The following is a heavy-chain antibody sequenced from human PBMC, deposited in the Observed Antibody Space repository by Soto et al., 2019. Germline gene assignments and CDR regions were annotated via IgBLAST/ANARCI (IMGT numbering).Heavy chain of an antibody. D-gene: IGHD1-7*01. Sequence: GGSLRLSCAASGFTFSSYSMNWVRQAPGKGLEWVSSISSSSSYIYYADSVKGRFTISRDNAKNSLYLQMNSLRAEDTAVYYCARDMRVTGTTSDAFDIWGQGTMVTVS. V-gene: IGHV3-21*01. CDR1: GFTFSSYS. CDR2: ISSSSSYI. CDR3: ARDMRVTGTTSDAFDI. J-gene: IGHJ3*02.